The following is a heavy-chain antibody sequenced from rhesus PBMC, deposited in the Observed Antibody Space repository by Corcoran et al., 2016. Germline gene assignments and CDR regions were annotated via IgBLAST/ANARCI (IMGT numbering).Heavy chain of an antibody. V-gene: IGHV4-165*01. J-gene: IGHJ4*01. CDR3: ANDNWGSVEY. CDR2: FGGSGGSA. D-gene: IGHD7-45*01. Sequence: QVQLQESGPGLVKPSETLSLTCAVSGGSITGDTWSCFRQSPAKGLEWIWYFGGSGGSASYNPSFKSRVTISTDTPKNQFSLKLSSVTAADTAVYYCANDNWGSVEYWGQGVLVTVSS. CDR1: GGSITGDT.